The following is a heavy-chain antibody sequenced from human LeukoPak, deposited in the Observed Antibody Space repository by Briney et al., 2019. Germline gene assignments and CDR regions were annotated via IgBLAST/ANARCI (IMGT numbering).Heavy chain of an antibody. CDR2: ISATGSNT. Sequence: GGSLRLSCVASGFNFSNYAMTWVRQAPGKGLEWVSSISATGSNTYHAFSVKGRFPISRDNSKDTVYLQMNSLRAEDTAVYFCAKDSPLTTYTSGWSSNSFDYWGQGTLVAVSS. D-gene: IGHD6-19*01. J-gene: IGHJ4*02. CDR3: AKDSPLTTYTSGWSSNSFDY. CDR1: GFNFSNYA. V-gene: IGHV3-23*01.